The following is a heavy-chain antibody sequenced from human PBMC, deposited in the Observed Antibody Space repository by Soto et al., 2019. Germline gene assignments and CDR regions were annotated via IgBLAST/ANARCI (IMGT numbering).Heavy chain of an antibody. CDR3: AKERGYSYGGYYYYYYGMDV. CDR1: GFTFSSYG. Sequence: PLGSLRLSCAASGFTFSSYGMHWVRQAPGKGLEWVAVISYDGSNKYYADSVKGRFTISRDNSKNTLYLQMNSLRAEDTAVYYCAKERGYSYGGYYYYYYGMDVWGQGTTVTVSS. J-gene: IGHJ6*02. V-gene: IGHV3-30*18. CDR2: ISYDGSNK. D-gene: IGHD5-18*01.